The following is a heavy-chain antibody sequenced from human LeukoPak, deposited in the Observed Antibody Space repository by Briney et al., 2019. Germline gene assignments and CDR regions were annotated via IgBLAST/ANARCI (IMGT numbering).Heavy chain of an antibody. Sequence: ASVKVSCKASGYTFTNFGVTWVRQAPGQGLEWMGWISAYNGNTNYAQNLQGRVTMTTDTSTTTAYMEARSLTSDDTAVYYCARVSSVGSNCDYWGQGTLVTVSS. D-gene: IGHD2-8*01. J-gene: IGHJ4*02. CDR1: GYTFTNFG. V-gene: IGHV1-18*01. CDR2: ISAYNGNT. CDR3: ARVSSVGSNCDY.